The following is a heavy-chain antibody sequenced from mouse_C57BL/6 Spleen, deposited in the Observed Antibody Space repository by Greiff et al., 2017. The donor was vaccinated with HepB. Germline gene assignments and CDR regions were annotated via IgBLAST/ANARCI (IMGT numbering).Heavy chain of an antibody. J-gene: IGHJ3*01. D-gene: IGHD1-1*01. CDR1: GYSFTGYY. V-gene: IGHV1-42*01. CDR3: AITYYYGSSKGFAY. Sequence: EVQLKESGPELVKPGASVKISCKASGYSFTGYYMNWVKQSPEKSLEWIGEINPSTGGTTYNQKFKAKATLTVDKSSSTAYMQLKSLTSEDSAVYYCAITYYYGSSKGFAYWGQGTLVTVSA. CDR2: INPSTGGT.